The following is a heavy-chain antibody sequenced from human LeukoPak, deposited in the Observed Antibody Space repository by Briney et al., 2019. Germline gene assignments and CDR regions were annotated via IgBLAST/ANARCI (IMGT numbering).Heavy chain of an antibody. CDR1: GITFSSYW. Sequence: GGSLRLSCAASGITFSSYWMSWVRQAPGKGLEWVANIKQDGSEKYYVDSVKGRFTISRDNAKNSLYLQMNSLRAEDTAVYYCTTDATYNWNDDEVYYWGQGTLVTVSS. CDR2: IKQDGSEK. J-gene: IGHJ4*02. CDR3: TTDATYNWNDDEVYY. V-gene: IGHV3-7*01. D-gene: IGHD1-20*01.